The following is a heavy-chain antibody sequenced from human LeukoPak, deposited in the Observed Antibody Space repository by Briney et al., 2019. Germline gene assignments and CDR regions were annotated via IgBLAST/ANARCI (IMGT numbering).Heavy chain of an antibody. J-gene: IGHJ3*02. CDR3: ARMYRRSGSHRDAFDI. Sequence: SGPALVGPTQTLTLTCTFSGFSLSSSGMCVTWIRQPPGKALEWRARIDWDNAKFHNTSLKTRLTVSKDTSKNQVVLTMTNMDPVDTATYYCARMYRRSGSHRDAFDIWGRGTMVTVSS. D-gene: IGHD1-26*01. CDR1: GFSLSSSGMC. CDR2: IDWDNAK. V-gene: IGHV2-70*17.